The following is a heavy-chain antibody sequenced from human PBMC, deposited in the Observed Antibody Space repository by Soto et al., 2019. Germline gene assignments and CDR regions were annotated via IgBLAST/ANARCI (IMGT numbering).Heavy chain of an antibody. CDR1: GGTFSSYA. Sequence: QVQLVQSGAEVKKPGSSVKVSCKASGGTFSSYAISWVRQAPGQGLEWMGGIIPIFGTANYEQKVQGRVTIPADESTSTAYMELSSLGSEDTAVYYCARGAGGYPPPPEYFQHWGQGTLVTVSS. V-gene: IGHV1-69*01. J-gene: IGHJ1*01. CDR2: IIPIFGTA. CDR3: ARGAGGYPPPPEYFQH. D-gene: IGHD3-22*01.